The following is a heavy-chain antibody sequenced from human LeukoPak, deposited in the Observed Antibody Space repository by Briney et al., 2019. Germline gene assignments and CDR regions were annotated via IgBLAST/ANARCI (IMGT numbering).Heavy chain of an antibody. Sequence: GGSLRLSCAASGFTFDDYAMSWVRQAPGKGLEWVSGVNWSGGSTHYADSVKGRFTISRDNAESSLFLQMNSLRAEDTALYYCARAGYCGSTSCYYYYYGMDVWGQGTTVTVSS. CDR1: GFTFDDYA. J-gene: IGHJ6*02. D-gene: IGHD2-2*03. CDR3: ARAGYCGSTSCYYYYYGMDV. V-gene: IGHV3-20*04. CDR2: VNWSGGST.